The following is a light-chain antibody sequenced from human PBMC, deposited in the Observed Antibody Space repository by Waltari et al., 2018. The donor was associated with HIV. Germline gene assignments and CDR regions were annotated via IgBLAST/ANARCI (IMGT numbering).Light chain of an antibody. Sequence: QSALTQPASVSGSPGQSITISCTGTRSDVGCYNLVSWYQQHPGKAPKLMIYEVSKRPSGVSNRFSGSKSGNTASLTISGLRSEDEADYYCAAWDDRLSGSWVFGGGTKLTVL. CDR1: RSDVGCYNL. V-gene: IGLV2-23*02. J-gene: IGLJ3*02. CDR2: EVS. CDR3: AAWDDRLSGSWV.